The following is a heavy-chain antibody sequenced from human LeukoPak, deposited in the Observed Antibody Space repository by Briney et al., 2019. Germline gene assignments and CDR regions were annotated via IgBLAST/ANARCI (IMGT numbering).Heavy chain of an antibody. D-gene: IGHD2-21*02. V-gene: IGHV3-30*02. Sequence: GGSLRLSCAASGFTFSSYGMHWVRQAPGKGLEWVAFIRYDRSNKYYADSVKGRFTISRDNSKNTLYLQMNSLRAEDTAVYYCAKGGSWVVTAIFLFDYWGQGTLVTVSS. CDR1: GFTFSSYG. CDR3: AKGGSWVVTAIFLFDY. CDR2: IRYDRSNK. J-gene: IGHJ4*02.